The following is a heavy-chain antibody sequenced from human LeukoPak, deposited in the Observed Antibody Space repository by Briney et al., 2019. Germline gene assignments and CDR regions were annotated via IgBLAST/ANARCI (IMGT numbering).Heavy chain of an antibody. CDR3: ARAEKSIAAHLDY. Sequence: EASVKVSCKASGYTFTSYYMHWVRQAPGQGLEWMGIINPSGGSTSYAQKFQGRVTMTRDMSTSTVYMELSSPRSEDTAVYYCARAEKSIAAHLDYWGQGTLVTVSS. V-gene: IGHV1-46*01. D-gene: IGHD6-6*01. CDR2: INPSGGST. J-gene: IGHJ4*02. CDR1: GYTFTSYY.